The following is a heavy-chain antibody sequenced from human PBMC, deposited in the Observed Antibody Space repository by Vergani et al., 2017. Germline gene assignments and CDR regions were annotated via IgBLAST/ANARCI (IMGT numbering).Heavy chain of an antibody. D-gene: IGHD5-24*01. Sequence: QVQLVESGGGLVKPGRPLRLSCAASGFTFSDYYMSWIRQAPGKGLAWVSYISSSGSTIYSADSVKGRFTISRDNAKNSLYLQMNSLRSEDTAVYYCALEGMATGAFDTWGQGTRVTVSS. V-gene: IGHV3-11*01. CDR2: ISSSGSTI. CDR1: GFTFSDYY. J-gene: IGHJ3*02. CDR3: ALEGMATGAFDT.